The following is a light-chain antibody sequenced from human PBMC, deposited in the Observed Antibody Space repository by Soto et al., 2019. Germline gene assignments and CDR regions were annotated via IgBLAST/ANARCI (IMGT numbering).Light chain of an antibody. CDR3: QSYDSSLSGYV. CDR1: SSNIGAGYD. J-gene: IGLJ1*01. Sequence: SVLTQPPSVYGAPGQRVTISCTGSSSNIGAGYDVHWYQQLPGTAPKLLIYGNSNRPSGVPDRFSGSKSGTSASLAITGLQAEDEADYYCQSYDSSLSGYVFGTGTKLTVL. CDR2: GNS. V-gene: IGLV1-40*01.